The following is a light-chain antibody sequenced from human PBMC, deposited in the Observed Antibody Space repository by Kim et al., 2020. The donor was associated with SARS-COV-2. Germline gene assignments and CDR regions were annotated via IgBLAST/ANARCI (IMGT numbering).Light chain of an antibody. CDR3: AAWDDSLNGVV. CDR2: SNN. CDR1: SSNIGSNT. J-gene: IGLJ2*01. V-gene: IGLV1-44*01. Sequence: ELTQPPSASGTPGQRVTISCSGSSSNIGSNTVNWYQQLPGTAPKLLINSNNQRPSGVPDRFSGSKSGTSASLAISGLQSEDEADYYCAAWDDSLNGVVFGGGTQLTVL.